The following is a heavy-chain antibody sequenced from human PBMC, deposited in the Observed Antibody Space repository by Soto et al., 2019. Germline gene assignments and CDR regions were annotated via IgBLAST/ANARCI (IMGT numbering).Heavy chain of an antibody. D-gene: IGHD6-13*01. Sequence: GGSLRLSCAASGFTFSSYSMNWVRQAPGKGLEWVSSISSSSSYIYYADSVKGRFTISRDNAKNSLYLQMNSLRAEDTAVYYCAKRSGSSHAFDIWGQGTMVTVSS. V-gene: IGHV3-21*04. CDR2: ISSSSSYI. J-gene: IGHJ3*02. CDR1: GFTFSSYS. CDR3: AKRSGSSHAFDI.